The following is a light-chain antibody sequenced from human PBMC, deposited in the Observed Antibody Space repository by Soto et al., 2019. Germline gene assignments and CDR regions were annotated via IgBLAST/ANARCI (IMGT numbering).Light chain of an antibody. CDR3: QQYGSAPRT. V-gene: IGKV3-20*01. CDR2: GAS. CDR1: QSVISSY. Sequence: EIVLTQSPGTLSLSPGERATIPCRASQSVISSYLDWYQQKPGQAPRLLLYGASSRATACPDRFSGSGAGTDFTLTTSRLEPADFAVYYCQQYGSAPRTFGQGTKVDI. J-gene: IGKJ1*01.